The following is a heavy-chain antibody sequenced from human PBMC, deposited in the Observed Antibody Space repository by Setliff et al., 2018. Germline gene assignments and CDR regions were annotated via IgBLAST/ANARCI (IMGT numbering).Heavy chain of an antibody. D-gene: IGHD6-19*01. CDR3: AREQWLDPPGFYYMDV. CDR2: LYIGGSA. J-gene: IGHJ6*03. V-gene: IGHV4-4*07. Sequence: SETLSLTCTVSGGSISSYYWSWIRQPAGKGLEWIGHLYIGGSANYNPSLKSRVTMSIDTSQNQFSLKLNSVTAADMAVYYCAREQWLDPPGFYYMDVWAKGTTVTVSS. CDR1: GGSISSYY.